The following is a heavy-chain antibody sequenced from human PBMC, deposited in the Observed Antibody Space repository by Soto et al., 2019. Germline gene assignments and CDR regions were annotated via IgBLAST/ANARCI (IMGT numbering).Heavy chain of an antibody. D-gene: IGHD2-15*01. Sequence: SETLSLTCAVYGGSFSGYYWSWIRQPPGKGLEWIGEINHSGSTNYNPSLKSRVTISVDTSKNQFSLKLSSVTAADTAVYYCARGDGYCSGGSCYMNFDYCGQGTLVTVS. CDR2: INHSGST. J-gene: IGHJ4*02. V-gene: IGHV4-34*01. CDR1: GGSFSGYY. CDR3: ARGDGYCSGGSCYMNFDY.